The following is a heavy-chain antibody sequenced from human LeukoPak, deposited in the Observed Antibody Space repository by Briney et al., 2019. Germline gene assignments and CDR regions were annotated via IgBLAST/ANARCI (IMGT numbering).Heavy chain of an antibody. Sequence: GGSLRLSCAASGFTFSSYGMSWVRQAPGKGLEWVSAISGSGGSTYYADSVKGRFTISRDNSKNTLYLQMNSLRADDTAVYYCAKVSLLSVVPAGLTRVSDYWGQGTLVTVSS. CDR1: GFTFSSYG. CDR2: ISGSGGST. D-gene: IGHD2-2*01. V-gene: IGHV3-23*01. CDR3: AKVSLLSVVPAGLTRVSDY. J-gene: IGHJ4*02.